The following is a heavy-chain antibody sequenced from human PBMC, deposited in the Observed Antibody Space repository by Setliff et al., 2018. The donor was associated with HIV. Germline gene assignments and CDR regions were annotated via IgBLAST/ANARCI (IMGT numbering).Heavy chain of an antibody. V-gene: IGHV1-69*13. J-gene: IGHJ6*03. D-gene: IGHD3-10*01. CDR3: ARVGGSGSYYNEVYYYYYMDV. CDR1: GYTFTSYY. Sequence: SVKVSCKASGYTFTSYYMHWVRQAPGQGLEWMGGIFPIFGTSNYAQKFQDRVTIIADESTSTVYMELSSLRSEDTAVYFCARVGGSGSYYNEVYYYYYMDVWGKGTTVTVSS. CDR2: IFPIFGTS.